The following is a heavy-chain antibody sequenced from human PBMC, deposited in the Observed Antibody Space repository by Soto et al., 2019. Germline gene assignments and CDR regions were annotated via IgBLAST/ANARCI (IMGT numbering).Heavy chain of an antibody. CDR3: AKNGCSYPACYPYYYYVDV. CDR1: GFSLSDSA. Sequence: EVQLLESGGGLVQPGGSLRLSCAASGFSLSDSAVSWVRQAPGKGLEWVSSLTVTGDRAFYSDSVKGRFTISRDISKSTLYLQMNSLRAEDTAVYYCAKNGCSYPACYPYYYYVDVWGRGTTVTVSS. J-gene: IGHJ6*03. CDR2: LTVTGDRA. D-gene: IGHD2-15*01. V-gene: IGHV3-23*01.